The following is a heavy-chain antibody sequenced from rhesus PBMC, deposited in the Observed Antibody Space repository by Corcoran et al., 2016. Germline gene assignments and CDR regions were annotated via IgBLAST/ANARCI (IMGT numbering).Heavy chain of an antibody. V-gene: IGHV4-160*01. Sequence: QVQLQESGPGLVKPSETLSLTCAVSGGSISSNYWSWIRQAPGKGLEWIGRIYGSGGRPDSNPSLQRQVTISTDTSKNQFSLQLSSVTAADTAVYYCASGSGWSSFDYWGQGVLVTVSS. CDR3: ASGSGWSSFDY. CDR2: IYGSGGRP. D-gene: IGHD6S26*01. CDR1: GGSISSNY. J-gene: IGHJ4*01.